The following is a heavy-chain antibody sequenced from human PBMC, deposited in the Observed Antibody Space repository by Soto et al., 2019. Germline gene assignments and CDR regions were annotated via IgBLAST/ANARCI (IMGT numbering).Heavy chain of an antibody. CDR1: GGSISSSNW. D-gene: IGHD3-22*01. CDR3: ARSWNYYDSSGHRQAIDY. Sequence: SETLSLTCAVSGGSISSSNWWSWVRQPPGKGLEWIGEIYHSGSTNYNPSLKSRVTISVDKSKNQFSLKLSSVTAADTAVYYCARSWNYYDSSGHRQAIDYWGQGTLVTVSS. V-gene: IGHV4-4*02. J-gene: IGHJ4*02. CDR2: IYHSGST.